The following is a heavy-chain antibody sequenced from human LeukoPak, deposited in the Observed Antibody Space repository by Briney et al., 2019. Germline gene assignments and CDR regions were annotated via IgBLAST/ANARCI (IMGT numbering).Heavy chain of an antibody. J-gene: IGHJ6*03. CDR1: GGSFSGYY. V-gene: IGHV4-34*01. Sequence: PSETLSLTCAVYGGSFSGYYWSWIRQPPGKGLEWIGEINHSGSTNYNPSLKSQVTISVDTSKNQFSLKLSSVTAADTAVYYCARGGSRGELYYYYMDVWGKGTTVTVSS. CDR3: ARGGSRGELYYYYMDV. CDR2: INHSGST. D-gene: IGHD1-26*01.